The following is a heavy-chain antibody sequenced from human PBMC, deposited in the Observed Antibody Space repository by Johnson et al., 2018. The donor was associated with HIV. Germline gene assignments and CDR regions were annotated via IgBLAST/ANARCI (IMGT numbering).Heavy chain of an antibody. Sequence: QVQLVESGGGVVQPGGSVRLSCAASGFSFSSYGMHWVRQAPGKGLEWVAFIQYDGSNKYCADSVKGRFTMSRDNSKNRLYLQMNRMRVEDTAVYYCAKVWDYYDSNAFDIWGQGTMVTVSS. D-gene: IGHD3-22*01. J-gene: IGHJ3*02. CDR1: GFSFSSYG. V-gene: IGHV3-30*02. CDR3: AKVWDYYDSNAFDI. CDR2: IQYDGSNK.